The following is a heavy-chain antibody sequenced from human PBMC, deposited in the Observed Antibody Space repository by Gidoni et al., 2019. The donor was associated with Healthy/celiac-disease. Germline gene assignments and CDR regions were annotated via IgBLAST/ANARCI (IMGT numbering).Heavy chain of an antibody. CDR1: GVTFRSYA. V-gene: IGHV3-64D*09. D-gene: IGHD6-19*01. J-gene: IGHJ4*02. CDR2: ISSNGGST. CDR3: VKDALFGSGWDSDY. Sequence: EVQLVESGGGLVQPGGSLRLSCSASGVTFRSYAMHWVRQAPGKGLEYVSAISSNGGSTYYADSVKGRFTISRDNSKNTLYLQMSSLRAEDTAVYYCVKDALFGSGWDSDYWGQGTLVTVSS.